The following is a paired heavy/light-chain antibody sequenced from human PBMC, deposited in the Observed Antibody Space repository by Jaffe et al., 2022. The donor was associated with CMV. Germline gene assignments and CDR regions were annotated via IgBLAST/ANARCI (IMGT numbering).Light chain of an antibody. J-gene: IGLJ3*02. V-gene: IGLV2-14*03. Sequence: QSALTQPASVSGSPGQSITISCTGTSSDIGAYNSVSWYQQHPGKAPKLIIFDVTYRPSGVSSRFSGSKSGNTASLTISGLQAEDESNYYCSSHTTTNPRVFGGGTKLTVL. CDR2: DVT. CDR1: SSDIGAYNS. CDR3: SSHTTTNPRV.
Heavy chain of an antibody. Sequence: QVQLQESGPGLVKPSGTLSLTCTVSGVSISSSNWWNWVRQPPGKGLEWIAEIFHSGTTNYNPSLRSRVTISVDRSKNQFTLKLNSVTAADTAVYYCARDGGDFGNYELDYWGPGTLVTVSS. D-gene: IGHD3-3*01. CDR2: IFHSGTT. J-gene: IGHJ4*02. CDR3: ARDGGDFGNYELDY. V-gene: IGHV4-4*02. CDR1: GVSISSSNW.